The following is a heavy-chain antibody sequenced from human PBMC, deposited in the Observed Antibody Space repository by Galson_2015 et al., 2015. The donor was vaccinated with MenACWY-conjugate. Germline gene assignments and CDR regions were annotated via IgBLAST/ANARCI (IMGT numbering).Heavy chain of an antibody. CDR2: ISPDDSNT. D-gene: IGHD1-26*01. V-gene: IGHV5-51*01. CDR1: GYSFSTYW. J-gene: IGHJ6*02. Sequence: QSGAEVKKPGESLKISCKGSGYSFSTYWIGWVRQMPGKGLEWMGLISPDDSNTRYSPAFQGQVTISADRSISTAYLQWNTLQASDTAIYYCARHPPGGRGMDVWGLGTTVTVSS. CDR3: ARHPPGGRGMDV.